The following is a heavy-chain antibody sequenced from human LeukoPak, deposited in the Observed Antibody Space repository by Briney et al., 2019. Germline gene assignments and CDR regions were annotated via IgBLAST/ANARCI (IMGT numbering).Heavy chain of an antibody. J-gene: IGHJ4*03. CDR2: ISAYNFKR. Sequence: ASGNVSCKASGYTFTIYGITWVRQAPGQGLEWMGWISAYNFKRGYAQKLQGRVTITTDTSTSTVYMELRSLTSDDTAVYYCARGWSSDRAYYDYWGQGPLVAVSS. CDR1: GYTFTIYG. CDR3: ARGWSSDRAYYDY. V-gene: IGHV1-18*01.